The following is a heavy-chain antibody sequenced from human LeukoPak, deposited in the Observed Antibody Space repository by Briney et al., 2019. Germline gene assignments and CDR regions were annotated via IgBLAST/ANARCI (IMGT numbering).Heavy chain of an antibody. Sequence: GGSLRLSREASGLTFNTYTLNWVRQAPGKGLEWVSSISSGSTYIDYADSVKGRFTVSRDNAKNSLYLQMNSLGAEDTAVYYCAGSNDLDYWGQGTLVTVSS. V-gene: IGHV3-21*01. CDR3: AGSNDLDY. J-gene: IGHJ4*02. CDR2: ISSGSTYI. CDR1: GLTFNTYT. D-gene: IGHD1-1*01.